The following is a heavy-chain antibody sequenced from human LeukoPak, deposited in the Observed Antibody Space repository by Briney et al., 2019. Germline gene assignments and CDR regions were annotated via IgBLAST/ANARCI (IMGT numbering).Heavy chain of an antibody. Sequence: GGSLRLSCVASGFTFSIYWMSWVRQAPGRGPEWLAIIKEDGSVIWDVESVRGRFTISRDNAKNSLYLQMNGLRVEDTAVYYCARGAGRQQLEQNYWGQGNLVTVSS. V-gene: IGHV3-7*01. CDR2: IKEDGSVI. D-gene: IGHD6-13*01. CDR3: ARGAGRQQLEQNY. CDR1: GFTFSIYW. J-gene: IGHJ4*02.